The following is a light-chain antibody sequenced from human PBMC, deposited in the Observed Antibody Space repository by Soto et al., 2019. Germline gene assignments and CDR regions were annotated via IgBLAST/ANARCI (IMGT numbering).Light chain of an antibody. Sequence: QSVLTQPPSVSGAPGQRVTISCTESSSNIGAGYDVHWYQQLPGTVPKLLIYDNSNRPSGVPDRFSGSKSGTSASLAITGLQAEDEADYYCQSFDVSLSGGDWVFGGGTKLTVL. CDR1: SSNIGAGYD. V-gene: IGLV1-40*01. CDR2: DNS. J-gene: IGLJ3*02. CDR3: QSFDVSLSGGDWV.